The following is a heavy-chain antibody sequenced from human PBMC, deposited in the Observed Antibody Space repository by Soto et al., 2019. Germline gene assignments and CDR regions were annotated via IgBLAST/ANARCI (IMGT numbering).Heavy chain of an antibody. Sequence: EVQLVESGGGLVQPGGSLRLSCAASGFTLSNFWMSWVRQAPGKGLEWVASIKEDGSEETYVDSVKGRFTISRDNAQNSLYLQMNRLRVDDAAVYYCASYRTLGCWGQG. CDR2: IKEDGSEE. V-gene: IGHV3-7*03. J-gene: IGHJ4*02. D-gene: IGHD1-26*01. CDR3: ASYRTLGC. CDR1: GFTLSNFW.